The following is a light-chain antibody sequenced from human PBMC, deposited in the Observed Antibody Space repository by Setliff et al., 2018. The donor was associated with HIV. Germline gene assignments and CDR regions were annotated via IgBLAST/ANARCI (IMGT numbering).Light chain of an antibody. CDR2: EVS. CDR1: RSDVGTYNY. CDR3: SSYTSNNLYV. J-gene: IGLJ1*01. V-gene: IGLV2-14*01. Sequence: QSALTQPASVSGSPGQSITISCTGTRSDVGTYNYVSWYQQHPGKAPKLMIYEVSNRPSGVSNLFSGSKSGNTASLTISGLQAEDEADYYCSSYTSNNLYVFGTGTKVTVL.